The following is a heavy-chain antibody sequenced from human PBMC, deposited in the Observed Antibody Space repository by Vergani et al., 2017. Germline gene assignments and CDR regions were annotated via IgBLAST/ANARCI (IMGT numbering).Heavy chain of an antibody. CDR1: GFTFNSYG. J-gene: IGHJ4*02. V-gene: IGHV3-30*02. D-gene: IGHD2-15*01. CDR2: ILSDESRR. CDR3: AKEGGGYCSGGTCYPEY. Sequence: QVQLVESGGGVVQPGGSLRLSCAASGFTFNSYGMHWVRQAPGKGVEWVASILSDESRRYYGDSMEGPFTISRDNSKNTLYLQMKSLRPEDTAVYYCAKEGGGYCSGGTCYPEYWGQGTLVIVSS.